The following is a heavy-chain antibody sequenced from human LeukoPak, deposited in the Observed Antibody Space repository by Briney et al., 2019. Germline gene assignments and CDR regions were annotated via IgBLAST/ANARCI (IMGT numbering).Heavy chain of an antibody. J-gene: IGHJ4*02. Sequence: GGSLRLSCAASGFTFSSYSMNWVRQAPGKGLEWVSSISSSSSYIYYADSVKGRFTISRDNAQNSLYLQMNSLRAEDTAVYYCARDYPSGYRFDYWGQGTLVTVSS. V-gene: IGHV3-21*01. CDR3: ARDYPSGYRFDY. D-gene: IGHD5-12*01. CDR2: ISSSSSYI. CDR1: GFTFSSYS.